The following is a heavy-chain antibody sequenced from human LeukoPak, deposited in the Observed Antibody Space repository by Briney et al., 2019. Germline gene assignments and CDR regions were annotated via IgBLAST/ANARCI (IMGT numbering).Heavy chain of an antibody. CDR1: GGSISSISYYY. CDR2: IYYSGST. J-gene: IGHJ4*02. V-gene: IGHV4-39*01. Sequence: PSETLSLTCTVSGGSISSISYYYWGWIRQPPGKGLEWIGSIYYSGSTYYNPSLKSRVTISVDTSKNQFSLKLSSVTAADTAVYYCASYVGATKDFDYWGQGTLVTVSS. D-gene: IGHD1-26*01. CDR3: ASYVGATKDFDY.